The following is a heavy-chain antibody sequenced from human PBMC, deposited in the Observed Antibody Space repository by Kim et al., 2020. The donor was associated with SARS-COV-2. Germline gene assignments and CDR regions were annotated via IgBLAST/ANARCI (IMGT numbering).Heavy chain of an antibody. D-gene: IGHD2-2*01. CDR3: ARARTYQLLSFDY. J-gene: IGHJ4*02. V-gene: IGHV1-69*01. Sequence: YAQRFQGRVTISADESTSTAYMELSSLRYENTAVYYCARARTYQLLSFDYWGQGTLVTVTS.